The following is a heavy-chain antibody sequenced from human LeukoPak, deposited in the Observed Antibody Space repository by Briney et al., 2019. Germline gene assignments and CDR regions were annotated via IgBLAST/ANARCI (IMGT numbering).Heavy chain of an antibody. CDR1: GFTFSSYG. D-gene: IGHD3-22*01. CDR2: ISWNSGSI. V-gene: IGHV3-9*01. Sequence: SLRLSCAASGFTFSSYGMHWVRQAPGKGLEWVSGISWNSGSIGYADSVKGRFTISRDNAENSLYLQMNSLRAEDTALYYCAKDTTGYYDSSGYYYGGRAFDIWGQGTMVTVSS. CDR3: AKDTTGYYDSSGYYYGGRAFDI. J-gene: IGHJ3*02.